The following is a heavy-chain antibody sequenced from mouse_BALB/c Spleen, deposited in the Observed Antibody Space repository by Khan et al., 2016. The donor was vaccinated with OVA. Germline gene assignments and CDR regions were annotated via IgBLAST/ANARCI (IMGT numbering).Heavy chain of an antibody. D-gene: IGHD2-3*01. V-gene: IGHV3-2*02. CDR3: ARDGSRYNYAMDY. J-gene: IGHJ4*01. CDR1: GYSITSDYA. CDR2: INYSGST. Sequence: EVQLQESGPGLVKPSQSLSLTCTVTGYSITSDYAWNWIRQFPGNKLEWMGSINYSGSTNYNPSLKSRISITRDTSKNQFFLQLNSVTTEDTDTYFCARDGSRYNYAMDYWGQGTAVTVSS.